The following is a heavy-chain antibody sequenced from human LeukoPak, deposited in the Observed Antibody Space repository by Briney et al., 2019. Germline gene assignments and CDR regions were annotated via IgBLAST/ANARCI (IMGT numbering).Heavy chain of an antibody. V-gene: IGHV3-30*02. J-gene: IGHJ4*02. CDR3: AKQIGVVPAAIRGYYFDY. CDR2: IRYDGSNK. D-gene: IGHD2-2*02. CDR1: GFTFSSYG. Sequence: GGSLRLSCAASGFTFSSYGMHWVRQAPGKGLEWVAFIRYDGSNKYYADSVKGRFTISRDSSKNTLYLQMNSLRAEDTAVYYCAKQIGVVPAAIRGYYFDYWGQGTLVTVSS.